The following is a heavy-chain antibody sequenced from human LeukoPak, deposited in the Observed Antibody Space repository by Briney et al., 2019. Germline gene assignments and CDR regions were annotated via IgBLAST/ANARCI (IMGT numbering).Heavy chain of an antibody. V-gene: IGHV3-7*01. D-gene: IGHD3-10*01. CDR3: ARAYYYGSGSYFYFEY. CDR1: GFTFSSYW. CDR2: IKQDGSEK. J-gene: IGHJ4*02. Sequence: DPGGSLRLSCAASGFTFSSYWMSWVRQAPGKGLEWVANIKQDGSEKYYVDSVKGRFTISRDNAKNSLYLQMNSLRAEDTAVYYCARAYYYGSGSYFYFEYWGQGTLVTVSS.